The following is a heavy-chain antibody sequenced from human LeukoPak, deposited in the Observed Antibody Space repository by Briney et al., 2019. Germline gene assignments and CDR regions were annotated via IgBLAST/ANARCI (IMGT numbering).Heavy chain of an antibody. CDR2: IYPGDSDS. D-gene: IGHD3-9*01. J-gene: IGHJ4*02. V-gene: IGHV5-51*01. Sequence: GGSLRLSCAASGFTFTSYWIGWVRQMPGKGLEWMGSIYPGDSDSRYSPSFQGQVTISVDKSISTAYLQWSSLKASDTAMYYCARRRYQGLYFDYWGQGIPVTVSS. CDR3: ARRRYQGLYFDY. CDR1: GFTFTSYW.